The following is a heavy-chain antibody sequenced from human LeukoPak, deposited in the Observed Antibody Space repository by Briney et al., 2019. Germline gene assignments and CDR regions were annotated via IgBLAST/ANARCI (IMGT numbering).Heavy chain of an antibody. V-gene: IGHV3-66*01. J-gene: IGHJ4*02. CDR3: AKGGGWLFFDY. D-gene: IGHD6-19*01. Sequence: GESLRLSCAASGFDVSLKYMTWVRQAPGKGLEWVSVIYNSENTNDAESVKGRFTISRDKSKNTLYLQMNSLRADDTAVYYCAKGGGWLFFDYWSQGTLVTVSS. CDR2: IYNSENT. CDR1: GFDVSLKY.